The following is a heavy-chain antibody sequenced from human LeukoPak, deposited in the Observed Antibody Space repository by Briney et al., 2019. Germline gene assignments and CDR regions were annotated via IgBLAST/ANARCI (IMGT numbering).Heavy chain of an antibody. CDR2: IFGNGAGI. CDR3: EKDPTPNGFYSNDL. CDR1: GFGFGIFA. J-gene: IGHJ1*01. D-gene: IGHD2-8*01. Sequence: GGSLRLSCAASGFGFGIFAMNWVRQAPGKGLEWVSVIFGNGAGIHYADSVKGRFSIARDNSENVLYLQMNSLRAEDTAVYYCEKDPTPNGFYSNDLWGQGTLVTVSS. V-gene: IGHV3-23*01.